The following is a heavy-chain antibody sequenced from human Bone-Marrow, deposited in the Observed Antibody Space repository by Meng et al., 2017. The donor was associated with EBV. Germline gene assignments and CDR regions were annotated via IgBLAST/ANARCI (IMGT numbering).Heavy chain of an antibody. D-gene: IGHD3-16*01. CDR3: ARPPTGRGSYLDY. CDR1: CGSISSSKW. Sequence: VGWWGPRPVRWKPSGDLSLPCVVSCGSISSSKWWSWVRQPPGKGLEWIGEIYNSGRTNYNPSLKSRVTISVDRSKNQLSLKLSSVTAADTAVYYCARPPTGRGSYLDYWGQGTLVTVSS. V-gene: IGHV4-4*02. J-gene: IGHJ4*02. CDR2: IYNSGRT.